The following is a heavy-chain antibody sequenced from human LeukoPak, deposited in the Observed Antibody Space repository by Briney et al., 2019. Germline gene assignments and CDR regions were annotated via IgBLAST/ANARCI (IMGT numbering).Heavy chain of an antibody. V-gene: IGHV1-8*01. CDR3: ARASRTLLRFLEWLAGYYFDY. D-gene: IGHD3-3*01. CDR1: GYTFTSYD. J-gene: IGHJ4*02. Sequence: ASVKVSCKASGYTFTSYDINWVRQATGQGLEWMGWMNPNSGNIGYAQKFQGRVTMTRNTSISTAYMELSSLRSEDTAVYYCARASRTLLRFLEWLAGYYFDYWGQGTLVTVSS. CDR2: MNPNSGNI.